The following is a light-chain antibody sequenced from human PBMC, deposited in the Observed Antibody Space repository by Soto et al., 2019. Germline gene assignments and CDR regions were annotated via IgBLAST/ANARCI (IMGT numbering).Light chain of an antibody. CDR1: QSGFNH. V-gene: IGKV1-39*01. J-gene: IGKJ4*01. CDR3: HETSSPPLP. CDR2: DAS. Sequence: DVQMTQSPSSLSASVGDSVTITGRARQSGFNHLSWIQQRPAKAPKLLIYDASSLHAGVPSRFSGSGYGADYTLAISTVRPEDSSICCCHETSSPPLPFGGET.